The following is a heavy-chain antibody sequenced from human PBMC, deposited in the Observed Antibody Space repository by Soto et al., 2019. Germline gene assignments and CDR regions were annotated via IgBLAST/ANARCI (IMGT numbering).Heavy chain of an antibody. CDR2: IYWDGDK. J-gene: IGHJ4*01. V-gene: IGHV2-5*02. CDR3: VHATWALFDG. CDR1: GFSLTTRTVG. Sequence: SGPTLVNPTQTLTLTCTFSGFSLTTRTVGVGWVRHPPGEALKWLALIYWDGDKRYNPSLKNRLTIAKDTSNNQVVLTMTNMDPVDTATYYCVHATWALFDGWGPGTRVTVSS. D-gene: IGHD1-26*01.